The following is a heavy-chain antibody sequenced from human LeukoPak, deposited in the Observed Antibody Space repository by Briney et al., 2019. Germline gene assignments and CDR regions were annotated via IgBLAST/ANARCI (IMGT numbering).Heavy chain of an antibody. Sequence: PSETLPLTCTVSGESISNSRHYWSWIRQPAGKGLEWIGRIYPSGNTNYNPSLKSRLTISLDTSKNQFSLNLKSVTAADTAMYYCARPGGYSYGPGWFDPWGQGTLVTVSS. CDR1: GESISNSRHY. CDR3: ARPGGYSYGPGWFDP. V-gene: IGHV4-61*02. D-gene: IGHD5-18*01. J-gene: IGHJ5*02. CDR2: IYPSGNT.